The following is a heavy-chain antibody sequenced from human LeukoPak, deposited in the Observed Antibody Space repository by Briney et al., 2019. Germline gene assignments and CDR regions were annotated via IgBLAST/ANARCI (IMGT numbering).Heavy chain of an antibody. D-gene: IGHD6-19*01. Sequence: GGSLRLSCAASGFTFSNSAMSWVRQAPGKGLKWASTLSGSGITTYYADSVKGRFTISRDNSKNTLYLQMNTLRAEDSALYYCAKGIYSSGWSYFDYWATEPWSPSPQ. V-gene: IGHV3-23*01. CDR1: GFTFSNSA. J-gene: IGHJ4*01. CDR2: LSGSGITT. CDR3: AKGIYSSGWSYFDY.